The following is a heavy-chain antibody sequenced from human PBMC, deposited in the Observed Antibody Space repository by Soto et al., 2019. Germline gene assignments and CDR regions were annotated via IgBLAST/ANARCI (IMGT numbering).Heavy chain of an antibody. V-gene: IGHV3-30*03. J-gene: IGHJ4*01. CDR1: GFTFINYG. D-gene: IGHD3-3*01. Sequence: QVQVVESGGGVVQPGGSLTLSCAASGFTFINYGLHWVRQAPGKGLERVAGISYDGSKKYYADSVKGQFTISRDSSTNTLFLQMNTVRPEDTAVYYCAREGPLDIWSGLGLDYWGQGTLVTVSS. CDR3: AREGPLDIWSGLGLDY. CDR2: ISYDGSKK.